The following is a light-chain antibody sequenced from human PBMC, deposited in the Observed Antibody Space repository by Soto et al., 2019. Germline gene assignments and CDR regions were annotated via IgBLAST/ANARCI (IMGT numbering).Light chain of an antibody. J-gene: IGKJ1*01. CDR1: QNISFY. CDR2: AAS. CDR3: QQAYSTPWT. Sequence: DIQMTQSPSSLSASVGDRVTITCRASQNISFYLNWYQQKPGKAPKILIYAASNLQSVVPSRFSASGSGTEFTLTLNSLQPEDCATYYCQQAYSTPWTFGQGTNVQIK. V-gene: IGKV1-39*01.